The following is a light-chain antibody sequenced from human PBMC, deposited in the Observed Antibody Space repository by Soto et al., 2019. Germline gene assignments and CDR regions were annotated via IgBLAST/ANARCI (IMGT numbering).Light chain of an antibody. V-gene: IGLV2-14*01. CDR3: SSFSTTSSPHVL. J-gene: IGLJ2*01. Sequence: QSALTQPASVSGSPGQTITISCTGTSSDVGRYNYVSWYQQHPGKAPKLIIFEVTYRPSGVSARFSGSKSGSTASLTISGLQAEDEADYFCSSFSTTSSPHVLFGGGTKLTVL. CDR1: SSDVGRYNY. CDR2: EVT.